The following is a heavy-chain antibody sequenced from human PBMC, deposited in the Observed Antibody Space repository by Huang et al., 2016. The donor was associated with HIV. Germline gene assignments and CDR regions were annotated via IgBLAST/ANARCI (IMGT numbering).Heavy chain of an antibody. CDR2: ITYEGSNK. Sequence: QVQLVESGGGVVQPGRSLRLSCAASGFNFSNYGMHWVRQAPGKGVEWGELITYEGSNKYYTDAGKVRFSISRDNSKNALYLQMNSLRAEDTAVYYCALKGDSSGWEYFRHWGQGTLVTVSS. V-gene: IGHV3-30*03. D-gene: IGHD6-19*01. J-gene: IGHJ1*01. CDR3: ALKGDSSGWEYFRH. CDR1: GFNFSNYG.